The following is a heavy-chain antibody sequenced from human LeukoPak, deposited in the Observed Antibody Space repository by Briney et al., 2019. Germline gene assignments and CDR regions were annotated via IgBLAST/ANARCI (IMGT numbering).Heavy chain of an antibody. V-gene: IGHV4-34*01. CDR1: GGSFSGYY. Sequence: SETLSLTCAVYGGSFSGYYWSWIRQPPGKGLEWIGEINHSGSTNYNPSLKSRVTISVDTSKNQFSLKLSSVTAADTAVCYCASTSGYSIIGYWGQGTLVTVSS. CDR2: INHSGST. CDR3: ASTSGYSIIGY. J-gene: IGHJ4*02. D-gene: IGHD6-13*01.